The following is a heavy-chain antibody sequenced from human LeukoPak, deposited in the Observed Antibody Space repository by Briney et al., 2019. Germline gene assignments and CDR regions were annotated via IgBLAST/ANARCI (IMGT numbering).Heavy chain of an antibody. CDR2: INGDGSST. J-gene: IGHJ4*02. CDR1: GFTISSYW. Sequence: GGSLRLSCGATGFTISSYWMHWVRQAPGKGLVWASRINGDGSSTTYADSVKGRFTISRVNAKNTLYLQMNSLRAEDTAVYYCAKGGTTVVDYWGQGTLVTVSS. CDR3: AKGGTTVVDY. D-gene: IGHD4-23*01. V-gene: IGHV3-74*03.